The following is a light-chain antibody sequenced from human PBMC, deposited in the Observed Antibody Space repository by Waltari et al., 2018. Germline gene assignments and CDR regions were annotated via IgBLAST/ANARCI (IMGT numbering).Light chain of an antibody. V-gene: IGKV4-1*01. CDR3: QQYYSTPPL. J-gene: IGKJ1*01. CDR1: HNILFSSNNKNF. CDR2: WAS. Sequence: DIVMTQSPDSLAVYLGARAPIHFKSSHNILFSSNNKNFLAWYQQKPGQPPKLLIYWASTRESGVPDRFSGSGSMTDFTLTINNLQAEDVAVYYCQQYYSTPPLFGQGTKVEI.